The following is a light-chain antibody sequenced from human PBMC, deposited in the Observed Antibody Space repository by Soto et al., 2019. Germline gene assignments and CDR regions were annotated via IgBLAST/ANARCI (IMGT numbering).Light chain of an antibody. J-gene: IGLJ1*01. Sequence: QSVLTQPRSVSGSPGQSVTISCTGTSSDVGGYNYVSWYQQHPGKAPKFMIYDVSKRPSGVPDRFSGSKPGNTASLTISGLQAEDEADYYCCSYAGSYTYVFGTGTKVTVL. CDR2: DVS. V-gene: IGLV2-11*01. CDR3: CSYAGSYTYV. CDR1: SSDVGGYNY.